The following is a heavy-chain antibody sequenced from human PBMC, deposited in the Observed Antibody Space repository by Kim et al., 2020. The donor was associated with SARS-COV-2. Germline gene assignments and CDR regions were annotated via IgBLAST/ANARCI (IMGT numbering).Heavy chain of an antibody. Sequence: SETLSLTCAVYGGALRGFLWSWIRLSPDKGLERIGDINPSGSTNYNPSLKSRVTISVAMSNNQVSLKMNSMTAADTAASYCSSVRLMTPFGGLCFD. CDR3: SSVRLMTPFGGLCFD. CDR1: GGALRGFL. V-gene: IGHV4-34*01. J-gene: IGHJ2*01. CDR2: INPSGST. D-gene: IGHD3-16*01.